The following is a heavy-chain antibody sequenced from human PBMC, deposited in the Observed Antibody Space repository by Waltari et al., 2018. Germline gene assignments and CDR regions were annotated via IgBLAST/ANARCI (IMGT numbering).Heavy chain of an antibody. CDR1: VCTFSDYY. J-gene: IGHJ4*02. D-gene: IGHD3-22*01. Sequence: QVQLVESGGGLVKPGGTLRLSCAASVCTFSDYYMRWIRQAPGKGLEWVSYISSSGSTIYYADSVKGRFTISRDNAKNSLYLQMNSLRAEDTAVYYCASPSPYDSSGYYFDYWGQGTLVTVSS. CDR2: ISSSGSTI. CDR3: ASPSPYDSSGYYFDY. V-gene: IGHV3-11*01.